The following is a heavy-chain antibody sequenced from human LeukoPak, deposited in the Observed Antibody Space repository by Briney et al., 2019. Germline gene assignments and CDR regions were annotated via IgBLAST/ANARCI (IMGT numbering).Heavy chain of an antibody. J-gene: IGHJ6*02. Sequence: GRSLRLSCAASGFTFSSYAMHWVRQAPGKGLEWVAVISYDGSNKYYADSVKGRFTISRDNSKNTLYLQMNSLRAGDTAVYYCARGATGGYYYYYGMDVWGQGTTVTVSS. D-gene: IGHD2-8*02. V-gene: IGHV3-30-3*01. CDR3: ARGATGGYYYYYGMDV. CDR1: GFTFSSYA. CDR2: ISYDGSNK.